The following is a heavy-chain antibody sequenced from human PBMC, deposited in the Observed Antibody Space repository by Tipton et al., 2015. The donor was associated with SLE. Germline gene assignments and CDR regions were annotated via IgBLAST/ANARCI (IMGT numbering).Heavy chain of an antibody. Sequence: TLSLTCTVSGGSISSYHWSWIRQSPGKGLEWIGYIYYSGGTNYNPTRKSRVTISIDASRKQFPLKLTSVTAADTAIYYCARLLGTTLATGDWFDPWGQGILVAVST. J-gene: IGHJ5*02. V-gene: IGHV4-59*08. CDR1: GGSISSYH. CDR2: IYYSGGT. D-gene: IGHD1-14*01. CDR3: ARLLGTTLATGDWFDP.